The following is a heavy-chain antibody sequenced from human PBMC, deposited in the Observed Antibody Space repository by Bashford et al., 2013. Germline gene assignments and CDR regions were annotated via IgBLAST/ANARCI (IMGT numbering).Heavy chain of an antibody. J-gene: IGHJ4*02. CDR2: TRNKANSYST. V-gene: IGHV3-72*01. D-gene: IGHD2-21*02. CDR3: AKRRVVTGTTYYFDY. Sequence: VRQAPGKGLEWVGRTRNKANSYSTEYATSVKGRFTISRDESKNSLYLQMNSLETEDTAVYYCAKRRVVTGTTYYFDYWGQGTLVTVSS.